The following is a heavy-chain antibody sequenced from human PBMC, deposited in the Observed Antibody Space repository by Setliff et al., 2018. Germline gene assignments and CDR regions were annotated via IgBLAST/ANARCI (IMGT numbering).Heavy chain of an antibody. CDR3: AREVVGAPSAFDI. CDR2: IKQDGSEK. V-gene: IGHV3-7*01. D-gene: IGHD1-26*01. J-gene: IGHJ3*02. Sequence: GGSLRLSCAASGFTFSSYWMSWVRQAPGKGLEWVANIKQDGSEKYYVDSVKGRFTISRGNARDSLFLQMNTLRAEDTAVYYCAREVVGAPSAFDIWGQGTMVTVSS. CDR1: GFTFSSYW.